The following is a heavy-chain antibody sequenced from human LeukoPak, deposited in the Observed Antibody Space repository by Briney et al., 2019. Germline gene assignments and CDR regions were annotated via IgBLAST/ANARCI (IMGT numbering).Heavy chain of an antibody. CDR1: GGTFSSYA. CDR3: AVGESIVVVIATFDY. D-gene: IGHD2-21*01. V-gene: IGHV1-69*13. J-gene: IGHJ4*02. Sequence: SVKVSCKASGGTFSSYAISWVRQAPGQGLEWMGGIIPIFGTANYAQKFQGRVTITADESTSTAYMELSSLRSEDTAVYYCAVGESIVVVIATFDYWGQGTLVTVSS. CDR2: IIPIFGTA.